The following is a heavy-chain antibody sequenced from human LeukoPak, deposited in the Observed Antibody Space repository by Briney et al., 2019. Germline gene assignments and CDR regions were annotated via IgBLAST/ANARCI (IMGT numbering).Heavy chain of an antibody. V-gene: IGHV1-2*02. CDR3: ARAPHGATGTFDY. J-gene: IGHJ4*02. Sequence: GASVKVSCKASGYTFTGYYMHWVRQAPGQGLEWMGWINPNSGGTNYEQKFQGRVTMTRDTSISTAYMELSRLRSDDTAVYYCARAPHGATGTFDYWGQGTLVTVYS. CDR1: GYTFTGYY. D-gene: IGHD4-17*01. CDR2: INPNSGGT.